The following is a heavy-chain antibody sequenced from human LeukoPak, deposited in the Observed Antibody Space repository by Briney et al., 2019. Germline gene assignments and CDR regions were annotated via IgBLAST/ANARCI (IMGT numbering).Heavy chain of an antibody. D-gene: IGHD4-17*01. CDR2: ISGSGGST. J-gene: IGHJ4*02. CDR1: GFTFSTYA. CDR3: AKGRYGDYAGDH. V-gene: IGHV3-23*01. Sequence: PGGSLRLSCAASGFTFSTYAMTWVRQAPGKGLESVSAISGSGGSTYYGDSVKGRFTISRDNSKNTLYLQMNSLRAEDTAVYYCAKGRYGDYAGDHWGQGTLVTVSS.